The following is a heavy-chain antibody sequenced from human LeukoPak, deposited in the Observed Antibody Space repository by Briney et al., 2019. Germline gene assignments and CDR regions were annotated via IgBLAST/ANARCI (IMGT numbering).Heavy chain of an antibody. Sequence: SETLSLTCAVYGGSFSGYYWSWIRQPPGKGLEWIGEINHSGSTNYNPSLKSRVTISVDTSKNQFSLKLSSVTAADTAVYYCARKTYYYDSSGYSLKYYFDYWGQGTLVTVSS. CDR3: ARKTYYYDSSGYSLKYYFDY. D-gene: IGHD3-22*01. J-gene: IGHJ4*02. V-gene: IGHV4-34*01. CDR2: INHSGST. CDR1: GGSFSGYY.